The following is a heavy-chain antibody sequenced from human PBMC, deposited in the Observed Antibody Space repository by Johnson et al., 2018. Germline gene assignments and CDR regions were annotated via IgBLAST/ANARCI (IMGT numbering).Heavy chain of an antibody. J-gene: IGHJ6*03. D-gene: IGHD3-22*01. CDR3: ARDASSVRPDYYMDG. CDR1: AFTFSSYG. Sequence: QVQLVQSGGGVVQPGRSLRLSCAATAFTFSSYGMHWVRQAPGKGLVWVEVISYDGSNKYYADSVKGRFTISTDKSKDTLYVHMNRLRAEETAVYYCARDASSVRPDYYMDGWGKGTTVTVSS. CDR2: ISYDGSNK. V-gene: IGHV3-30*03.